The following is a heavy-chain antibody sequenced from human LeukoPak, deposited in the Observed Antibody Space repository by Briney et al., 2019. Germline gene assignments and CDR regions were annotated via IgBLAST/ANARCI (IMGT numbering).Heavy chain of an antibody. V-gene: IGHV3-21*01. CDR1: GFTFSSYS. CDR3: ARDHFGAFDI. CDR2: ISSSSSYI. D-gene: IGHD3-10*01. J-gene: IGHJ3*02. Sequence: PGGSLRPSCAASGFTFSSYSMNWVRQAPGKGLEWVSSISSSSSYIYYADSVKGRFTISRDNAKNSLYLQMNSLRAEDTAVYYCARDHFGAFDIWGQGTMVTVSS.